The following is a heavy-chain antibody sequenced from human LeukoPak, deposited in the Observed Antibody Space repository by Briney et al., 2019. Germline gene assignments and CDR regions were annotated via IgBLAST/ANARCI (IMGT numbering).Heavy chain of an antibody. Sequence: PSETLSLTCTVSGYSISSGYYWGWIRQPPGKGLEWIGSIYHSGSTYYNPSLKSRVTISVDTSKNQFSLKLSSVTAADTAVYYCARDGEMTTPLAFDIWGQGTMVTVSS. CDR1: GYSISSGYY. CDR3: ARDGEMTTPLAFDI. D-gene: IGHD5-24*01. J-gene: IGHJ3*02. V-gene: IGHV4-38-2*02. CDR2: IYHSGST.